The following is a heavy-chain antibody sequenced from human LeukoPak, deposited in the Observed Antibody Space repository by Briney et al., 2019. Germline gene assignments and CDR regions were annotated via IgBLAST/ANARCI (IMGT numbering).Heavy chain of an antibody. CDR1: GFTFSSYA. CDR2: ISYDGSNK. Sequence: GGSLRLSCAASGFTFSSYAMHWVRQAPGKGLEWVAVISYDGSNKYYADSVKGRFTISRDNSKNTLYLQMNSLRTDDTAAYHCASGDPWTSSYYYYMDVWGKGTTVTVSS. J-gene: IGHJ6*03. D-gene: IGHD3-10*01. V-gene: IGHV3-30-3*01. CDR3: ASGDPWTSSYYYYMDV.